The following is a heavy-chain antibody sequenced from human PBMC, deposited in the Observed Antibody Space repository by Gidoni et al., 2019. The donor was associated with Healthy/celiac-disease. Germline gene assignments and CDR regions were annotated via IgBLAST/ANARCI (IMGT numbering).Heavy chain of an antibody. J-gene: IGHJ6*02. V-gene: IGHV4-34*01. CDR2: INHSGST. D-gene: IGHD5-12*01. CDR3: ARDQGWLRLSYYYGMDV. CDR1: GGSFSGYS. Sequence: QVQLQQWGAGRLKPSETLSLTCAVYGGSFSGYSWSWIRPPPGKGLEWIGEINHSGSTNYNPSLKSRVTISVDTSKNQFSLKLSSVTAADTAVYYCARDQGWLRLSYYYGMDVWGQGTTVTVSS.